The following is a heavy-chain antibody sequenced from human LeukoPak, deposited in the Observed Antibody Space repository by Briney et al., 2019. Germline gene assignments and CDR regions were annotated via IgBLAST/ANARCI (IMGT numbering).Heavy chain of an antibody. D-gene: IGHD6-19*01. V-gene: IGHV5-51*01. CDR2: IYLSDSGA. CDR3: ARSGGSGWDEGFDY. CDR1: GYSSTSYW. Sequence: GESLKISCKGSGYSSTSYWIAWVRQMPGKGLEWKGIIYLSDSGARYSPSFQGQVTMSADKSISTAYLQWSNLKASDTAIYYCARSGGSGWDEGFDYWGQGTLVTVSS. J-gene: IGHJ4*02.